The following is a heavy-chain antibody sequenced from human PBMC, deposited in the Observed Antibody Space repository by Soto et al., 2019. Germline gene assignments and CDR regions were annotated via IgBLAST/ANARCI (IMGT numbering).Heavy chain of an antibody. V-gene: IGHV3-48*01. CDR1: GFSLYNYA. CDR3: ARDRLGLRSPIYYYYGMDV. D-gene: IGHD5-12*01. Sequence: GGSLRLSCAASGFSLYNYAMDWVRQAPGQGLEWVSYISLSSANIHYADSVRGRFTVSRDNAKNSLYLQMNSLRAEDTAVYYCARDRLGLRSPIYYYYGMDVWGQGTTVTVSS. J-gene: IGHJ6*02. CDR2: ISLSSANI.